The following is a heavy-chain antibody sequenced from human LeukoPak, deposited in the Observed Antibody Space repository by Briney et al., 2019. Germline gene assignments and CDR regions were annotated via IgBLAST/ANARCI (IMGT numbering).Heavy chain of an antibody. Sequence: PAASVKVSCKASGGTFSSYGISWVRQAPGQGLEWMGWISAYNGNTNYAQKLQGRVTMTTDTSTSTAYMELRSLRSDDTAVYYCARDNLYYDSSGYDHYYYGMDVWGQGTTVTVSS. CDR3: ARDNLYYDSSGYDHYYYGMDV. D-gene: IGHD3-22*01. J-gene: IGHJ6*02. CDR2: ISAYNGNT. V-gene: IGHV1-18*01. CDR1: GGTFSSYG.